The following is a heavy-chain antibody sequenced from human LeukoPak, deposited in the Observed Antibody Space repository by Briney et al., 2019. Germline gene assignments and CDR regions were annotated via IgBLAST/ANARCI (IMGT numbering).Heavy chain of an antibody. CDR3: ARDNNGPDY. J-gene: IGHJ4*02. CDR1: GFTFSTYW. CDR2: IKQDDSEI. D-gene: IGHD2-8*01. Sequence: EGSLRLSCAASGFTFSTYWMTWVRQAPGKGLEWVANIKQDDSEIYYVDSVKGRFTISRDNAKNSLYLQMNSLRAEDTAVYYCARDNNGPDYWGQGTLVTDSS. V-gene: IGHV3-7*01.